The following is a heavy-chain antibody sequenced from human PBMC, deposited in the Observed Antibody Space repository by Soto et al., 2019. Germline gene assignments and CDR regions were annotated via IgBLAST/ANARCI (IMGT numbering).Heavy chain of an antibody. D-gene: IGHD3-16*01. CDR1: GFTFSSYG. J-gene: IGHJ4*02. V-gene: IGHV3-33*01. Sequence: GGSLRLSCAASGFTFSSYGMHWVRQAPGKGLEWVAFIWHDGGKRSYAESVKGRFTISRDNSKNTLYLQMTSPSAEDTAMYYFARDGDVITGFGKDYWGQGTLVTVSS. CDR2: IWHDGGKR. CDR3: ARDGDVITGFGKDY.